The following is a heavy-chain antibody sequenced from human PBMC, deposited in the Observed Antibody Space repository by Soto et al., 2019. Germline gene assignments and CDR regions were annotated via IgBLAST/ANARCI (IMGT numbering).Heavy chain of an antibody. Sequence: GASVKVSCKASGGTFSSYAISWVRQAPGQGLEWMGGIIPIFGTANDAQKFQGRVTITAAESTSTAYMELSSLRSEDTAGYYCARGEAPYYDILTGYSYYYGMDVWGQGTTVTVSS. CDR1: GGTFSSYA. D-gene: IGHD3-9*01. J-gene: IGHJ6*02. CDR2: IIPIFGTA. V-gene: IGHV1-69*13. CDR3: ARGEAPYYDILTGYSYYYGMDV.